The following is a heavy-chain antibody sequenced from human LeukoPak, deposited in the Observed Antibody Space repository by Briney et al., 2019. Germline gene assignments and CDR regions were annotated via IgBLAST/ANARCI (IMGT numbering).Heavy chain of an antibody. V-gene: IGHV1-2*02. CDR2: INPNSGGT. CDR3: ARERGSYRAEFDY. Sequence: ASVKVSCKASGYTFTGYYMHWVRQAPGQGLEWMGWINPNSGGTNYAQKFQGRVTMTRDTSISTAYIELSRLRSDDTAVYYCARERGSYRAEFDYWGQGILVTVSS. CDR1: GYTFTGYY. J-gene: IGHJ4*02. D-gene: IGHD1-26*01.